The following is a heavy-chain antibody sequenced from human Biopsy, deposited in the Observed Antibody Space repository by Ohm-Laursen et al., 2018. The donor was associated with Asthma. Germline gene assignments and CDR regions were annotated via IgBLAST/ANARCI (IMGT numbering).Heavy chain of an antibody. CDR1: GFSVSTKY. Sequence: SLRLSCAASGFSVSTKYMSWVRQAPGKGLEWVSLIYSGGTSHTADSVRGRFTISRDFSKNTLHLQMHSLRVEDTAVYYCARGDSSNWSHYYFDYWGQGTLVTVSS. CDR2: IYSGGTS. CDR3: ARGDSSNWSHYYFDY. V-gene: IGHV3-53*01. D-gene: IGHD3-22*01. J-gene: IGHJ4*02.